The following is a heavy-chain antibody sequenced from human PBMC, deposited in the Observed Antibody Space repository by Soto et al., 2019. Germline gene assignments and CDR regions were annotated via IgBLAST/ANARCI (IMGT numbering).Heavy chain of an antibody. V-gene: IGHV1-8*01. J-gene: IGHJ5*02. CDR1: GYTFTSYD. Sequence: QVQLVQSGAEVKKPGASVKVSCKASGYTFTSYDINWVRQATGQGLEWMGWMNPNSGNTGYAQKFQGRVTMTRNTSISKAYMELSSLRSEVRSVYYCARVPSGKTTMIRWFDPWGQGTLVTVSS. D-gene: IGHD3-22*01. CDR2: MNPNSGNT. CDR3: ARVPSGKTTMIRWFDP.